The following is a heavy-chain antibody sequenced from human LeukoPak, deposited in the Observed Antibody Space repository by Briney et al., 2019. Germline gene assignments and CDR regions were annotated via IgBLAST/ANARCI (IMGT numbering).Heavy chain of an antibody. V-gene: IGHV1-46*01. CDR2: INPSDGST. CDR1: GYIFISYY. D-gene: IGHD5-24*01. Sequence: ASVKVSCKASGYIFISYYIHWVRQAPGQGLEWMGVINPSDGSTNYAQKFQGRVTMTRDTSTTTVYLELSGLTSEDTAVYYCESDVAREFDYWGQGTLVTVSS. J-gene: IGHJ4*02. CDR3: ESDVAREFDY.